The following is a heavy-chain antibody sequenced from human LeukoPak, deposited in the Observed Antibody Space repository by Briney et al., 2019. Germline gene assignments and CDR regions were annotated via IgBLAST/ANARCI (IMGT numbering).Heavy chain of an antibody. V-gene: IGHV1-2*02. CDR1: GYTFTGYY. J-gene: IGHJ4*02. D-gene: IGHD3-22*01. CDR3: ARSTYYNDSSGYYLDYFDY. Sequence: ASVKVSCKASGYTFTGYYMHWVRQSPGQGLGWMGWINPNSGGTNYAQKFQGRVTMTRDTSISTAYMELSRLRSDDTAVYYCARSTYYNDSSGYYLDYFDYWGQGTLVTVSS. CDR2: INPNSGGT.